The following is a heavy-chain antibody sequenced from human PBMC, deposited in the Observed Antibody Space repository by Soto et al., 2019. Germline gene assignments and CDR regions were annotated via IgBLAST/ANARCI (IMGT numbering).Heavy chain of an antibody. V-gene: IGHV4-59*01. CDR2: IYYSGST. Sequence: SETLSLTCTVSGGSISSYYWSWIRQPPGKGLEWIGYIYYSGSTNYNPSLKSRVTISVDTSKNQFSLKLSSVTAADTAVYYCARTALRATGRYVDWFDPWGQGTLVTVSS. J-gene: IGHJ5*02. CDR1: GGSISSYY. D-gene: IGHD1-26*01. CDR3: ARTALRATGRYVDWFDP.